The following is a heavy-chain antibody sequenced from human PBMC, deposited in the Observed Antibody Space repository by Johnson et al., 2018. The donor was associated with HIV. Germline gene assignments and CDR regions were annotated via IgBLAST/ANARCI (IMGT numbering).Heavy chain of an antibody. CDR1: GFTFSSFA. CDR2: VADDGGYK. V-gene: IGHV3-30*04. J-gene: IGHJ3*02. CDR3: AKGYSSSWYVAFDI. Sequence: VQLVESGGGVVQPGRSLRLSCAGSGFTFSSFAIHWVRQAPGKGLEWVAVVADDGGYKDYADSVKGRFTVSRDNSKNTLYLQMNSLRAEDTAVYYCAKGYSSSWYVAFDIWGQGTMVTVSS. D-gene: IGHD6-13*01.